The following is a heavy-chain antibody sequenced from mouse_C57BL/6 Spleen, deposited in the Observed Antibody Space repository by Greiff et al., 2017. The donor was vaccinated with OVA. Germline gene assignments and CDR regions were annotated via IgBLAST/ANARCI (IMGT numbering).Heavy chain of an antibody. CDR2: INPYNGGT. CDR3: ARSGSSPYWYFDV. D-gene: IGHD1-1*01. CDR1: GYTFTDYY. V-gene: IGHV1-19*01. J-gene: IGHJ1*03. Sequence: VQLKQSGPVLVKPGASVKMSCKASGYTFTDYYMNWVKQSHGKSLEWIGVINPYNGGTSYNQKFKGKATLTVDKSSSTAYMELNSLTSEDSAVYYCARSGSSPYWYFDVWGTGTTVTVSS.